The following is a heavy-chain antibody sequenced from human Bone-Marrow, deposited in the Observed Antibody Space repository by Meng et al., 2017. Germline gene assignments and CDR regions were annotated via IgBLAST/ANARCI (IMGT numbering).Heavy chain of an antibody. Sequence: GESLKISCAASGFPFSSYAMNWVRQAPGKGLEWVSYISSSGSTIYYADSVKGRFTISRDNAKNSLYLQMNSLRAEDTAVYYCARGGERYFDWLPHIYFDYWGQGTLVTVSS. CDR1: GFPFSSYA. D-gene: IGHD3-9*01. CDR2: ISSSGSTI. V-gene: IGHV3-48*03. CDR3: ARGGERYFDWLPHIYFDY. J-gene: IGHJ4*02.